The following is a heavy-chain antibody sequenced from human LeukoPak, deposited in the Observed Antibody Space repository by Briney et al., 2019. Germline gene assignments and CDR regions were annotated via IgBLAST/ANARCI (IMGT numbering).Heavy chain of an antibody. CDR3: ARDRAVAGHFDY. CDR1: GGSISSTNW. Sequence: PSGTLSLTCAVFGGSISSTNWWSWVRQPPGKGLEWIGEIYHSGSSNYNPSLNSRVTISVDKSNNQLSLRLISVTAADTAVYYCARDRAVAGHFDYWGQGTLVTVSS. CDR2: IYHSGSS. V-gene: IGHV4-4*02. J-gene: IGHJ4*02. D-gene: IGHD6-19*01.